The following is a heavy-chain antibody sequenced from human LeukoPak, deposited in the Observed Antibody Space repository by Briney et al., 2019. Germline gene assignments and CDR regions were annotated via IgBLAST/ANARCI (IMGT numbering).Heavy chain of an antibody. CDR1: GFTFSSYM. CDR3: ARSKEESYSYTLAH. J-gene: IGHJ5*02. D-gene: IGHD2-21*01. Sequence: GGSLTLSCAASGFTFSSYMMHWVRQAPGKGLVWVSRLNRGGDTTTYADSVKGRFTISRDNAKNSLYLQMNSLRVEDTAVYYCARSKEESYSYTLAHWGRGILVSVSS. V-gene: IGHV3-74*01. CDR2: LNRGGDTT.